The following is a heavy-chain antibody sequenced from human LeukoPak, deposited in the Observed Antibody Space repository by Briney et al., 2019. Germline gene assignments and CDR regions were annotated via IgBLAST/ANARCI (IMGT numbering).Heavy chain of an antibody. CDR1: GYTFTSYG. V-gene: IGHV1-18*01. D-gene: IGHD2-2*01. CDR2: ISAYNGNT. J-gene: IGHJ3*02. CDR3: ARITSAGYCSSTSCYEGTSDAFDI. Sequence: GASVRVSCKASGYTFTSYGISWVRQAPGQGLEWMGWISAYNGNTNYAQKLQGRVTMTTDTSTSTAYMELRSLRSDDTAVYYCARITSAGYCSSTSCYEGTSDAFDIWGQGTMVTVSS.